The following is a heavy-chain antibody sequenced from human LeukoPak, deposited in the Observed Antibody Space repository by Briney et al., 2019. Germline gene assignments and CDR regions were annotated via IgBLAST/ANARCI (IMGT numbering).Heavy chain of an antibody. CDR3: AKDGGYYDFDS. CDR1: GFTFSSYG. V-gene: IGHV3-23*01. J-gene: IGHJ4*02. Sequence: PGGSLRLSCAASGFTFSSYGMIWVRRAPGRGREWVSVISGSDGSTYYADSVKGRFTISRDNSKNTLYLQMYSLRVEDTAVYYCAKDGGYYDFDSWGQGTLVTVSS. CDR2: ISGSDGST. D-gene: IGHD5-12*01.